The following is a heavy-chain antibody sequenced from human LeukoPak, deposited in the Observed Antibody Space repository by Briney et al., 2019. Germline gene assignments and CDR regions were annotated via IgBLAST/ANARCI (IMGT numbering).Heavy chain of an antibody. J-gene: IGHJ3*01. D-gene: IGHD2-2*01. Sequence: PGGSLRLSCAASGFTFSSYAMSWVRQAPGKGLEWVSSISSSSSYIYYADSVKGRFTISRDNAKNSLYLQMNSLRAEDTAVYYCASLVVVPAASWGQGTMVTVSS. CDR2: ISSSSSYI. CDR1: GFTFSSYA. CDR3: ASLVVVPAAS. V-gene: IGHV3-21*01.